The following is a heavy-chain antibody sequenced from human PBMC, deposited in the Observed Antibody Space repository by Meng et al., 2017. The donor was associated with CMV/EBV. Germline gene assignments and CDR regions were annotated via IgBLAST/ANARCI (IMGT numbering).Heavy chain of an antibody. Sequence: QGQLWQSGAEMKKPGASVKVSFTTSGFTFSDYYIHWVRQAPGQGLEWMGWVNSNNDATNYARKFQGRVSMTRDTSISTAHMELSRLMSDDTAVYYCVRSSGWSLFDYWGQGTLVTVAS. J-gene: IGHJ4*02. CDR2: VNSNNDAT. V-gene: IGHV1-2*02. D-gene: IGHD6-19*01. CDR1: GFTFSDYY. CDR3: VRSSGWSLFDY.